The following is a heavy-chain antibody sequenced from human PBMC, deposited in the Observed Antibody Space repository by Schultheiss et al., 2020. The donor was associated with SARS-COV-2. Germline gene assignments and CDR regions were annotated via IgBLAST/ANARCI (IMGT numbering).Heavy chain of an antibody. Sequence: SETLSLTCAVYGGSFSGYYWSWIRQPPGKGLEWIGEINHSGSTNYNPSLKSRVTISADKSQKQFSLRLSSVTAADTAVYYCARRGSGYDLAPYYYGMDVWGQGTTVTVSS. CDR1: GGSFSGYY. CDR3: ARRGSGYDLAPYYYGMDV. CDR2: INHSGST. D-gene: IGHD5-12*01. J-gene: IGHJ6*02. V-gene: IGHV4-34*01.